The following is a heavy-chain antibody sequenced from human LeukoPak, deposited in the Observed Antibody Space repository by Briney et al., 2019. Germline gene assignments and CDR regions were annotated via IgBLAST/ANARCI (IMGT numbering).Heavy chain of an antibody. CDR2: IYYSGST. D-gene: IGHD3-22*01. J-gene: IGHJ4*02. CDR1: GGSFSGYY. V-gene: IGHV4-34*01. CDR3: AREMGGAYYYDSSGNLDY. Sequence: PSETLSLTCAVYGGSFSGYYWSWIRQPPGKGLEWIGSIYYSGSTYYNPSLKSRVTISVDTSKNQFSLKLSSVTAADTAVYYCAREMGGAYYYDSSGNLDYWGQGTLVTVSS.